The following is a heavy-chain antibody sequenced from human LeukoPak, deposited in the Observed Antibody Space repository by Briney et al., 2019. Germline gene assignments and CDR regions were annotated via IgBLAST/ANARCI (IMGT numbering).Heavy chain of an antibody. CDR3: ARGTPSSSGWLYYGMDV. CDR2: ITNSGDNT. D-gene: IGHD6-19*01. J-gene: IGHJ6*02. Sequence: GGSLRLSCAASGFTFSSYAMSWVRQAPGKGLEWVSAITNSGDNTYYADSVKGRFTISRDNSKNTLYLQMNSLRAEDTAVYYCARGTPSSSGWLYYGMDVWGQGTTVTVSS. V-gene: IGHV3-23*01. CDR1: GFTFSSYA.